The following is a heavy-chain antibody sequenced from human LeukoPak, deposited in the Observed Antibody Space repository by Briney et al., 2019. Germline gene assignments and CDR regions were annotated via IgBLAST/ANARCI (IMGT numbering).Heavy chain of an antibody. V-gene: IGHV5-51*01. CDR3: ARGLLLSGNFDY. CDR2: IYPGDSDT. J-gene: IGHJ4*02. Sequence: GEPLKMSCQGSGYSFTSYWIARVRQVHGKCLEWMGIIYPGDSDTRYSPSFQGQVTISADKSISTAYLQWSSLKASDTAMYYCARGLLLSGNFDYWGQGTLVTVSS. CDR1: GYSFTSYW. D-gene: IGHD2-15*01.